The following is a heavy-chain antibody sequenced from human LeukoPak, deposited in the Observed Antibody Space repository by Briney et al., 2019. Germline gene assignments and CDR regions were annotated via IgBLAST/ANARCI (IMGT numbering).Heavy chain of an antibody. Sequence: GGSLRLSCAASGFTFSSYWMSWVRQAPGKGLEWVANIKQDGSEEYYVDSVKGRFTISRDNAKNSLYLQMNSLRAEDTAVYYCAREGYYGSGVSDYWGQGTLVTVSS. J-gene: IGHJ4*02. D-gene: IGHD3-10*01. CDR3: AREGYYGSGVSDY. CDR1: GFTFSSYW. V-gene: IGHV3-7*01. CDR2: IKQDGSEE.